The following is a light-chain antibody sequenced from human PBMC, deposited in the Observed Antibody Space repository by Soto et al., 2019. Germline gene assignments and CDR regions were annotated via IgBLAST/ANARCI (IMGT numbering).Light chain of an antibody. Sequence: DLQMTQSPSSLSASVGDRVTITCQASQDISKFLNWYQLKPGKAPSLLIFDASSVETGVPSRFSGSGSGTHFTFTIDSLQAEDLATYYCQQYEDLPLTFGGGTTVEI. V-gene: IGKV1-33*01. CDR3: QQYEDLPLT. CDR2: DAS. CDR1: QDISKF. J-gene: IGKJ4*01.